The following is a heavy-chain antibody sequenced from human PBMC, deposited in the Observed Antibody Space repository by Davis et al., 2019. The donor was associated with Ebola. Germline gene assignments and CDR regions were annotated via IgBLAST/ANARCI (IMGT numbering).Heavy chain of an antibody. D-gene: IGHD6-19*01. J-gene: IGHJ6*02. CDR1: GGTFSNYG. Sequence: SVKVSCKASGGTFSNYGISWVRQAPGQGLDWMGGIIPVFGTPKYAQKFQGRVTITADESTSTAYMELSSLRSEDTAMYYCARGAVAGLYSYYYGMDVWGQGTTVTVSS. V-gene: IGHV1-69*13. CDR3: ARGAVAGLYSYYYGMDV. CDR2: IIPVFGTP.